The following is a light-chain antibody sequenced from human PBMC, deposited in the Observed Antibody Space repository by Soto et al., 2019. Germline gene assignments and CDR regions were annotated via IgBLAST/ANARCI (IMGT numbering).Light chain of an antibody. J-gene: IGLJ3*02. V-gene: IGLV2-8*01. CDR1: SSDVGAYNY. CDR2: EVS. CDR3: QSYDTGNRGV. Sequence: QSALTQPPSASESPGQSVTIYCTGTSSDVGAYNYVSWYQQHPGKVPKLMIYEVSKRPSGVPDRFSGSKSGNTASLTVSGLQPEDEADYYCQSYDTGNRGVCGGGTKLTVL.